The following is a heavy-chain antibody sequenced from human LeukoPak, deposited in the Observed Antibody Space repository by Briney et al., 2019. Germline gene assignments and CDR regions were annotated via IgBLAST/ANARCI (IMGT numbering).Heavy chain of an antibody. D-gene: IGHD3-22*01. CDR1: GGSISNYY. CDR2: IHNSGST. CDR3: ARGSGYYGEDFEY. J-gene: IGHJ4*02. Sequence: SETLSLTCTVSGGSISNYYWSWIRQTPGKGLEWIGYIHNSGSTKYNPSLKSPVSISVDTSKNQFSLKLSSVTAADTAVYYCARGSGYYGEDFEYWGQGTLVTVSS. V-gene: IGHV4-59*08.